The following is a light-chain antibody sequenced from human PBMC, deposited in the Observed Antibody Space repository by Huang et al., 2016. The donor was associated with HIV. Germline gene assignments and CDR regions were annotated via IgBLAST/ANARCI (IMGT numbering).Light chain of an antibody. CDR3: QYGET. J-gene: IGKJ1*01. Sequence: DIQMTQSPSTLSAFVGDRLTTTCRASQNISIWLAWYQQKPGKAPRLLIYEISSLESGVPSRVGGSGSGTEFTLTISSLQPDDIGTYYCQYGETFGQGSKVEVK. CDR1: QNISIW. V-gene: IGKV1-5*03. CDR2: EIS.